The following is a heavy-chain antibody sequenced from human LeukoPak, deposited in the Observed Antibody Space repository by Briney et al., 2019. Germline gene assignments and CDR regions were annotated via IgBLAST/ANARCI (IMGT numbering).Heavy chain of an antibody. CDR3: ANYFPADFQNREVRLGY. CDR2: ISEDVSEK. V-gene: IGHV3-7*01. Sequence: GGSLRLSCEASGVTFSTDWMTWVRRAPGKGREWVATISEDVSEKYYVDSVRGRFTISRDNSKNSLYLQMSSLRADDSAVFYSANYFPADFQNREVRLGYWREGTLVTVSS. CDR1: GVTFSTDW. D-gene: IGHD2/OR15-2a*01. J-gene: IGHJ4*02.